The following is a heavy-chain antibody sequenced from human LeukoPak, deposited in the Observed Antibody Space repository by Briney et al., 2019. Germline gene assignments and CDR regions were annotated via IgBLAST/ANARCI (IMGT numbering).Heavy chain of an antibody. Sequence: SETLSLTCTVSGGSISSYYWSWIRQPPGKGLEWIGYIYYSGNTNYNPSLKSRVTISVDTSKNQFSLKLSSVTAADTAVYYCARVATQYYYYYYMDVWGKGTTVTVSS. J-gene: IGHJ6*03. CDR1: GGSISSYY. CDR3: ARVATQYYYYYYMDV. V-gene: IGHV4-59*12. CDR2: IYYSGNT. D-gene: IGHD2-15*01.